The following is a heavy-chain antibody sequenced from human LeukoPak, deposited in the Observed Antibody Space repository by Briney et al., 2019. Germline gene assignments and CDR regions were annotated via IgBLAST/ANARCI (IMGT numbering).Heavy chain of an antibody. CDR1: GYTFSTYA. CDR3: ARGRSGYGTFDAFDL. CDR2: ISGSGVNT. J-gene: IGHJ3*01. Sequence: QPGGSLRLSCTASGYTFSTYAMTWVRQAPGKGLEWVSAISGSGVNTYYANSVKGRFAASRDNSKNTLYLQMNSLRAEDTAVYYCARGRSGYGTFDAFDLWGQGTWVTVSS. D-gene: IGHD3-22*01. V-gene: IGHV3-23*01.